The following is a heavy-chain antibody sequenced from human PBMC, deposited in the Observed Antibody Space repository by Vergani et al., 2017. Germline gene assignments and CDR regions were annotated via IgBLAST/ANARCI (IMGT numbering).Heavy chain of an antibody. CDR2: IYPGDSDT. J-gene: IGHJ3*02. V-gene: IGHV5-51*01. CDR1: GYSFTSYW. D-gene: IGHD2-21*01. CDR3: ARRGENGDAFDI. Sequence: EAQLVQSGAEVKKPGESLKLSCKGSGYSFTSYWIGWVRQMPGKGLEWMGIIYPGDSDTSYSPSFQGQVTISADKSISTAFMQWRLKASDTAMYYCARRGENGDAFDIWGQGTMVTVSS.